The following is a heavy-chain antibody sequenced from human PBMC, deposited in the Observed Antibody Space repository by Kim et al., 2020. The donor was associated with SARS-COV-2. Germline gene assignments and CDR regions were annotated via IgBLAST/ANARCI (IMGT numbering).Heavy chain of an antibody. J-gene: IGHJ4*02. V-gene: IGHV3-48*02. D-gene: IGHD3-22*01. CDR3: ARDGSSGYYFDY. Sequence: YYADSVKGRFTISRDNGKNSLYLQMNSLRDEDTAVYYCARDGSSGYYFDYWGQGTLVTVSS.